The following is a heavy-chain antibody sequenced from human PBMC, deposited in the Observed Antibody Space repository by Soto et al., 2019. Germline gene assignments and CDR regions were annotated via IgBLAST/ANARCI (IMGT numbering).Heavy chain of an antibody. Sequence: EVQLVESGGGLVQPGGSLRLSCAASGFTFSSYSMNWVRQAPGKGLEWVSYISSSSSTIYYVDSVKGRFTISRDNAKNSLDLQMNSLRAEDTAVYYCARDFRLAVAGTPDYWGQGTLVTVSS. CDR3: ARDFRLAVAGTPDY. CDR2: ISSSSSTI. J-gene: IGHJ4*02. D-gene: IGHD6-19*01. CDR1: GFTFSSYS. V-gene: IGHV3-48*01.